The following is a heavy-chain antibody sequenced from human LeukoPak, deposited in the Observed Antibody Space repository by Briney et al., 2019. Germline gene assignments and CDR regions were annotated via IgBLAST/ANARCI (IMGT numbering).Heavy chain of an antibody. Sequence: PGRSLRVSCTASGFSLSSSVIHWGRQAPGHGLESVAAISSDVFSKYYADSLKGRLTISRDNLRNTVYLEMSSLRADDTAVYYYSRGAHSSGYCDVFGMWGQGTIVTVSS. CDR2: ISSDVFSK. V-gene: IGHV3-30-3*01. D-gene: IGHD3-22*01. CDR1: GFSLSSSV. CDR3: SRGAHSSGYCDVFGM. J-gene: IGHJ3*02.